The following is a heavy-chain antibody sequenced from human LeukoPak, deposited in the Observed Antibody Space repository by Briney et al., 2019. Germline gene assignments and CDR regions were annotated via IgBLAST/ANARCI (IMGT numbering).Heavy chain of an antibody. V-gene: IGHV4-31*03. CDR2: IYYSGST. D-gene: IGHD2-15*01. J-gene: IGHJ4*02. CDR3: ARVRYCSGGSCYSGFDY. CDR1: GGSISSGGYY. Sequence: PSETLSLTCTVSGGSISSGGYYWSWIRQHPGKGLEWIGYIYYSGSTYYSPSLKSRVTISVDTSKNQFSLKLSSVTAADTAVYYCARVRYCSGGSCYSGFDYWGQGTLVTVSS.